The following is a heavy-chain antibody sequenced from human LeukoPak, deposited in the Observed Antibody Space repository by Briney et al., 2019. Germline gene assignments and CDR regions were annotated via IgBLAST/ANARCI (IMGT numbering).Heavy chain of an antibody. CDR2: IIPIFGTA. CDR3: AKQRGYTYGYPFDS. J-gene: IGHJ4*02. CDR1: GGTFSSYA. D-gene: IGHD5-18*01. V-gene: IGHV1-69*13. Sequence: SVKVSCKASGGTFSSYAISWVRQAPGQGLEWMGGIIPIFGTANYAQKFQGRVTITADESTSTAYMELSSLRSEDTAVYYCAKQRGYTYGYPFDSWGQGTLVTVSS.